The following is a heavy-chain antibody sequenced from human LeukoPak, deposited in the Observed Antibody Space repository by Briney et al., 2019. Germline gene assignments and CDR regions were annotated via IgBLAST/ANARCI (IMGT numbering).Heavy chain of an antibody. J-gene: IGHJ1*01. CDR2: INPNSGGT. V-gene: IGHV1-2*06. Sequence: ASVKVSCKASGYTFTGYYMHWVRQAPGQGLEWMGRINPNSGGTNYAQKFQGRVTMTRDTSISTAYLELSRLRSDDTAVYYSASGRYYVLGYFQHWGQGTLVTVSS. CDR3: ASGRYYVLGYFQH. D-gene: IGHD1-26*01. CDR1: GYTFTGYY.